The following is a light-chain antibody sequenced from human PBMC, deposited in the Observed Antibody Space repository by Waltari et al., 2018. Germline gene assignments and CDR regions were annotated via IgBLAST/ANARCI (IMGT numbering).Light chain of an antibody. J-gene: IGKJ4*01. V-gene: IGKV3-15*01. CDR2: GSS. CDR1: QSVSSD. CDR3: QQYSHWPPLT. Sequence: EIVMTQSPATLSVSPGERAALSCRASQSVSSDLAWYQQKPGQAPRLLLYGSSTRATGIPARFSGSGSGTEFTLTISSLQSEDSAVYYCQQYSHWPPLTFGGGTKVEIK.